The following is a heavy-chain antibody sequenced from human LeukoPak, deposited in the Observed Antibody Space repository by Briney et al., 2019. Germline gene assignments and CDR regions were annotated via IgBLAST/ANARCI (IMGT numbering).Heavy chain of an antibody. CDR1: GGTFSSYA. D-gene: IGHD6-19*01. Sequence: SVKVSCKASGGTFSSYAISWVRQAPGQGLEWMGRIIPILGIANYAQKFQGRVTITADKSTSTAYMELSSLRSEDTAVYYCARDLGAVAGTTTDYWGQGTLVTVSS. CDR2: IIPILGIA. J-gene: IGHJ4*02. V-gene: IGHV1-69*04. CDR3: ARDLGAVAGTTTDY.